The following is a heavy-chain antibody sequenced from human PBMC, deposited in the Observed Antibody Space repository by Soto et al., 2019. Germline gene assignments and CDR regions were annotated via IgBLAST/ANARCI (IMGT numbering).Heavy chain of an antibody. V-gene: IGHV4-34*01. CDR3: ARGITMKLAVQGDAPDNYYFDS. CDR2: INHSGRT. D-gene: IGHD3-22*01. CDR1: GGSFSGYS. J-gene: IGHJ4*02. Sequence: SETLSLTCAVYGGSFSGYSWSWIRQPPGKGLEWIGEINHSGRTNENPSLKSRVTISVDTSKNQSSLKLRSVTAADTAVYYCARGITMKLAVQGDAPDNYYFDSWGQGSLVTVSS.